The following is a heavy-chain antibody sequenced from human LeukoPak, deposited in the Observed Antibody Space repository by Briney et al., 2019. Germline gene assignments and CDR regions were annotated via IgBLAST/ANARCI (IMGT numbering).Heavy chain of an antibody. J-gene: IGHJ4*02. Sequence: GGSLRLSCAASGFTFSSYWMSWVRQAPGKGLEWVAVISYDGSNKYYADSVKGRFTISRDNSKNTLYLQMNSLRAEDTAVYYCARDSYGLDYWGQGTLVTVSS. CDR2: ISYDGSNK. CDR3: ARDSYGLDY. D-gene: IGHD5-18*01. V-gene: IGHV3-30-3*01. CDR1: GFTFSSYW.